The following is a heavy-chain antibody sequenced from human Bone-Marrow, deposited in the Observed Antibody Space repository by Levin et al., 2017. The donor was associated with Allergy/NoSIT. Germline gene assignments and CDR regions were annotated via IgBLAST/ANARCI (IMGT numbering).Heavy chain of an antibody. CDR2: IYYSGFT. CDR3: AHSDPGYSNFFHY. D-gene: IGHD4-11*01. Sequence: PSETLSLTCTVSGGSMSSYYWSWIRQSPGKGLEWIGFIYYSGFTKYNPSLKSRVTLSIDMSKKQFSLQLSSVTARDTAFSYCAHSDPGYSNFFHYWGQGTLVTVSS. CDR1: GGSMSSYY. J-gene: IGHJ4*02. V-gene: IGHV4-59*12.